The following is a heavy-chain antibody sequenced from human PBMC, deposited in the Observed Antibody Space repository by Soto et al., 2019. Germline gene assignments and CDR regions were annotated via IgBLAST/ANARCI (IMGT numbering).Heavy chain of an antibody. CDR1: GYSFTSYW. CDR2: IYPGDSDT. D-gene: IGHD6-13*01. Sequence: EVQLVQSGAEVKKPGESLKISCKGSGYSFTSYWIGWVRQMPGKGLEWMGIIYPGDSDTRYSPSFQGQVTISADKSISTGFRQGGSLKASGTAMYYCARREIAAAGVRGGGMDVWGQGTTVTVSS. V-gene: IGHV5-51*01. CDR3: ARREIAAAGVRGGGMDV. J-gene: IGHJ6*02.